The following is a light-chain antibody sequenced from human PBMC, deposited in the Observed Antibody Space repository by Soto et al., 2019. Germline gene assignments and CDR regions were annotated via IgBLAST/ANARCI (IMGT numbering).Light chain of an antibody. CDR2: DVF. Sequence: EIVLTHSPDTLSLSPWEIATLSCRASQSVSARLAWYKHKPGQPPRLLISDVFSRASGVAERFSGSGSETDFTLIIRRLEPEDSALYYCQHYQGGHPIAFGQGTRLEIK. J-gene: IGKJ5*01. V-gene: IGKV3-20*01. CDR1: QSVSAR. CDR3: QHYQGGHPIA.